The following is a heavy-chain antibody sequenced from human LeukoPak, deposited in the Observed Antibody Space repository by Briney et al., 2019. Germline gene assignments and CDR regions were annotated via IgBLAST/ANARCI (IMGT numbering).Heavy chain of an antibody. V-gene: IGHV3-30*02. CDR3: AKDGGSVVPASMDV. J-gene: IGHJ6*03. Sequence: GGSLRLSCAASGFTFSSYGMHWVRQAPGKGLEWVAFIRYDGSNKYYADSVKGRFTISRDNSKSTLYLQMNSLRAEDTAVYYCAKDGGSVVPASMDVWGKGTTVTVSS. CDR1: GFTFSSYG. D-gene: IGHD2-2*01. CDR2: IRYDGSNK.